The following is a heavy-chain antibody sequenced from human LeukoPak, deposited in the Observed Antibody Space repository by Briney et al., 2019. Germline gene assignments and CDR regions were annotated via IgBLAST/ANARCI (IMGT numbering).Heavy chain of an antibody. CDR2: IYYSGST. D-gene: IGHD6-13*01. Sequence: SETLSLTCTVSGGSISSSSYYWGWIRQPPGKGLEWIGSIYYSGSTYYNPSLKSRVTISVDTSKNQFSLKLSSVTAADTAVYYCASNIAAAGLFDPWGQGTLVTVSS. J-gene: IGHJ5*02. CDR3: ASNIAAAGLFDP. V-gene: IGHV4-39*07. CDR1: GGSISSSSYY.